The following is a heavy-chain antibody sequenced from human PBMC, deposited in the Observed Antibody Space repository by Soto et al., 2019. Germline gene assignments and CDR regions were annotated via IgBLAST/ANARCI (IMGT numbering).Heavy chain of an antibody. V-gene: IGHV3-23*01. CDR1: GFTFSSYA. D-gene: IGHD3-22*01. CDR3: AKAAGGYYYDSSGYYSLLGAFDI. CDR2: ISGSGGST. J-gene: IGHJ3*02. Sequence: GGSLRLSCAASGFTFSSYAMSWVRQAPGKGLEWVSAISGSGGSTYYADSVKGRFTISRDNSKNTLYLQMNSLRAEDTAVYYCAKAAGGYYYDSSGYYSLLGAFDIWAQGTMVTVSS.